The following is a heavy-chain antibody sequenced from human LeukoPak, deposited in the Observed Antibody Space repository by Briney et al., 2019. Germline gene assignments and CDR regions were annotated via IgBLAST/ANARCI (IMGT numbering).Heavy chain of an antibody. Sequence: RGSLRLSCAAFGVAVSGYWMNWVRQAPGKGLLWVARINSDGSSTSHADSVKGRFTISRDNAKNTLYLQMNSLRVDDTAVYYCARDPKYGDLDYWGLGTLVTVSS. J-gene: IGHJ4*02. CDR3: ARDPKYGDLDY. D-gene: IGHD4-17*01. CDR2: INSDGSST. V-gene: IGHV3-74*01. CDR1: GVAVSGYW.